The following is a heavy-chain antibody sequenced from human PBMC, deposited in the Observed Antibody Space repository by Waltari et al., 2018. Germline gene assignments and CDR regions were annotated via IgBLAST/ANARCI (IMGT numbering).Heavy chain of an antibody. CDR2: IITICGTA. Sequence: QVQLVQSGAEVKKPGSSVKVSCKASGGTFSSYAISWVRQAPGQGLEWMGGIITICGTAKYAQKCQGRVTITSDESTSTAYMELSSLRSEDTAVYYCARDGGGYCSGGSCYPAYFDYWGQGTLVTVSS. V-gene: IGHV1-69*05. CDR1: GGTFSSYA. D-gene: IGHD2-15*01. CDR3: ARDGGGYCSGGSCYPAYFDY. J-gene: IGHJ4*02.